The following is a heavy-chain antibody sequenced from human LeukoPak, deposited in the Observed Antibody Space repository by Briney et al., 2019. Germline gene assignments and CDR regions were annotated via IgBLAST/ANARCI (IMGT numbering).Heavy chain of an antibody. CDR2: ISGSGSTI. V-gene: IGHV3-48*03. CDR3: AKDRGGARVYGSFYFDY. CDR1: GFTFSSYE. J-gene: IGHJ4*02. Sequence: GGSLRLSCAASGFTFSSYEMNWVRQAPGKGLEWVSYISGSGSTIYYADSVKGRFTISRDNSKNTLYLQMNSLRAEDTAVYYCAKDRGGARVYGSFYFDYWGQGTLVTVSS. D-gene: IGHD6-13*01.